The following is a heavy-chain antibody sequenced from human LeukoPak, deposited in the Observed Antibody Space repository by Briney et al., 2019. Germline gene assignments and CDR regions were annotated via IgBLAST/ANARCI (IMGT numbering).Heavy chain of an antibody. CDR1: GGSICSGDYY. Sequence: SQTLSLTCTVSGGSICSGDYYWSWIRQPPGKGLEWIGYIYYSGSTYYNPSLKSRVTISVDTSKNQFSLKLSSVTAADTAVYYCAGYDRDGYNEEAFDIWGQGTMVTVSS. D-gene: IGHD5-24*01. V-gene: IGHV4-30-4*08. CDR3: AGYDRDGYNEEAFDI. CDR2: IYYSGST. J-gene: IGHJ3*02.